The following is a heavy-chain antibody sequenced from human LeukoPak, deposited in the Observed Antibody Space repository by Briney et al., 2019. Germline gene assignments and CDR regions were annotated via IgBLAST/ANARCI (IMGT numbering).Heavy chain of an antibody. CDR1: GFTFTSYA. Sequence: GGCLRFSCAASGFTFTSYAMSWVRQAPGKGLEWISVISGSGASTYYADSVKGRFTISRDNSKNTLYLQMNSLRADDTAVYYWSKGSLSVPHSSAWYRYWGQGTLVTVSS. D-gene: IGHD6-13*01. V-gene: IGHV3-23*01. CDR3: SKGSLSVPHSSAWYRY. CDR2: ISGSGAST. J-gene: IGHJ4*02.